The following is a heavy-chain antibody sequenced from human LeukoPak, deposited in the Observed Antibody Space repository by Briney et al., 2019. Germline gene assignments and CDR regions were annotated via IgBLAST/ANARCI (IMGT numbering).Heavy chain of an antibody. Sequence: GGSLSLSCAASGFTFSNAWMSWVRPAPGKGLEWVGRIKSKTDGVTTDYAAPVKDRFTISRDDSKNTLYLQMNSLKTEDTAVYYCTTDHDFWSGKPLDYWGQGTLVTVSS. J-gene: IGHJ4*02. CDR2: IKSKTDGVTT. CDR1: GFTFSNAW. D-gene: IGHD3-3*01. V-gene: IGHV3-15*01. CDR3: TTDHDFWSGKPLDY.